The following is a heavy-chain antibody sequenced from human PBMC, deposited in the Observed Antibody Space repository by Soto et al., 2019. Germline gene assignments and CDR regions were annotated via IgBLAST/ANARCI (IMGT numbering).Heavy chain of an antibody. CDR1: GGSLSGNF. D-gene: IGHD3-10*01. CDR2: VKQSGST. V-gene: IGHV4-34*01. CDR3: ARSPQRINLARGLLGSRFDS. J-gene: IGHJ5*01. Sequence: PSETLSLTCAVYGGSLSGNFWGWIRQPPGKGLEWIGEVKQSGSTNYNPSLKSRVTISVDTSRSQISLKVNSVTAADTAVYYCARSPQRINLARGLLGSRFDSWAQGIPVTVSS.